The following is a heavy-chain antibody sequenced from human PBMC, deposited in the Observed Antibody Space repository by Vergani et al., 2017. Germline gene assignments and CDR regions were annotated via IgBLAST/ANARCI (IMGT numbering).Heavy chain of an antibody. J-gene: IGHJ6*02. CDR1: GGSISSSNW. CDR2: IYHSGST. V-gene: IGHV4-4*02. D-gene: IGHD1-20*01. Sequence: QVQLQESGPGLVKPSGTLSLTCAVSGGSISSSNWWSWVRQPPGKGLEWIGEIYHSGSTNYNPSLKSRVTISVDKSKNQFSLKLSSVTAADTAVYYCARFLTGTTIYYWYGMDFWGQGTMISVSS. CDR3: ARFLTGTTIYYWYGMDF.